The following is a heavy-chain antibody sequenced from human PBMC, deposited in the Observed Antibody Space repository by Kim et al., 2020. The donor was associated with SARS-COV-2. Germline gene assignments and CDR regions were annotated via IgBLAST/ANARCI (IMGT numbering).Heavy chain of an antibody. CDR2: ISRNADYI. CDR3: SRDLGSGSYREAMEY. D-gene: IGHD3-10*01. CDR1: GFIFSSYK. J-gene: IGHJ4*02. V-gene: IGHV3-21*04. Sequence: GGSLRLSCEASGFIFSSYKMNWVRQAPGKGLEWVSSISRNADYIYYADSVKGRFTISRDNAKNSLYLQMYSLRAEDTAVYYCSRDLGSGSYREAMEYWGQGTLVTVSS.